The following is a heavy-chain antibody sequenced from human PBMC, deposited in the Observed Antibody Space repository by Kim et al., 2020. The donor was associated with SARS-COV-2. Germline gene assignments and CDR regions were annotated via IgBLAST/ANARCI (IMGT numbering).Heavy chain of an antibody. CDR1: GFTFSSYA. CDR2: ISGSGGST. J-gene: IGHJ6*02. V-gene: IGHV3-23*01. Sequence: GGSLRLSCAASGFTFSSYAMSWVRQAPGKGLEWVSAISGSGGSTYYADSVKGRFTISRDNSKNTLYLQMNSLRAEDTAVYYCAKDASRITIFGVVTRGGMDVWGQGTTVTVSS. CDR3: AKDASRITIFGVVTRGGMDV. D-gene: IGHD3-3*01.